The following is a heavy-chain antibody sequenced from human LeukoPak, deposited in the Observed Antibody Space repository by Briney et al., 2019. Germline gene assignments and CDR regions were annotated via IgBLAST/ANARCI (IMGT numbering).Heavy chain of an antibody. CDR1: GGTFSSYT. Sequence: AASVSVSCTSSGGTFSSYTISWVRQAPGQGLGWVGKIIPILDIANYAQKFQGRVTITADKSTSTAYMELRSLRTEDTTVYYCAREEEMATITPGAYYFDYWGQGTLVTVSS. J-gene: IGHJ4*02. CDR3: AREEEMATITPGAYYFDY. D-gene: IGHD5-24*01. V-gene: IGHV1-69*04. CDR2: IIPILDIA.